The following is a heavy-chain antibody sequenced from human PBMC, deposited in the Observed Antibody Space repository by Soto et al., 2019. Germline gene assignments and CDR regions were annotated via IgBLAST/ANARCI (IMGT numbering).Heavy chain of an antibody. CDR3: AKDQGWSTYYGTEV. CDR1: GFTFSSYA. Sequence: PGGSLRLSCAASGFTFSSYAMSWVRQAPGKGLEWVSAISGSGGSTYYADSVKGRFTISRDNSKNTLYLQMNSLRAEDTAVYYCAKDQGWSTYYGTEVWGQGTTVTVSS. J-gene: IGHJ6*02. V-gene: IGHV3-23*01. D-gene: IGHD2-15*01. CDR2: ISGSGGST.